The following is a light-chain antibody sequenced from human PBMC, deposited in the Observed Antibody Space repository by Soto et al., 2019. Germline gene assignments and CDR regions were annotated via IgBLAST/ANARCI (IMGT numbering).Light chain of an antibody. CDR1: QTVSRSY. CDR2: GAS. J-gene: IGKJ5*01. V-gene: IGKV3-20*01. Sequence: EIVLTQSPGALSLSPGERATLSCRASQTVSRSYLAWYHQKPGQAPRLRIYGASTRATGIPDRFSGSGSGTDFTLTISRLEPEDSAVYYCQQHDNLPITFGQGTRLEIK. CDR3: QQHDNLPIT.